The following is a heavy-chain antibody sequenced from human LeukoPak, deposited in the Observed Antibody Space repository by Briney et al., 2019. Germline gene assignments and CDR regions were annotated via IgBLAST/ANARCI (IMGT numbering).Heavy chain of an antibody. Sequence: SETLSLTCTVSGGSLSNYHWSWVRQPPGEGLEWIGYKYTSGSTNYSPSLMGRVTISEDMAKNQISLRLTSVTAADTAVYYCARTRPPAGPQYYYGWTSGAKGPRSPSP. D-gene: IGHD2-2*01. CDR1: GGSLSNYH. CDR2: KYTSGST. CDR3: ARTRPPAGPQYYYGWTS. V-gene: IGHV4-4*09. J-gene: IGHJ6*02.